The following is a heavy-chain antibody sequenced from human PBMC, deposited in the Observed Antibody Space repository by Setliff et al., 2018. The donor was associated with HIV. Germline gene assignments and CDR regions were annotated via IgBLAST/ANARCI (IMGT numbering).Heavy chain of an antibody. CDR3: ARARFWSGYYTGDNYYYMDV. J-gene: IGHJ6*03. Sequence: SETLSLTCAVYGGSFSGYYWSWIRQTPEKGLERIGEIDHSGGTKYNPSLKSRVTISLDTSKNQFSLKLSSVTAADTAVYYCARARFWSGYYTGDNYYYMDVWGKGTTVTVSS. D-gene: IGHD3-3*01. CDR2: IDHSGGT. V-gene: IGHV4-34*01. CDR1: GGSFSGYY.